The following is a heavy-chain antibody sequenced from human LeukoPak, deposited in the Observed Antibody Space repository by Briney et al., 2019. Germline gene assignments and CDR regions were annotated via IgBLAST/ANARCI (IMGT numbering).Heavy chain of an antibody. CDR1: GDSISSTNW. CDR2: IYHSGST. J-gene: IGHJ4*02. V-gene: IGHV4-4*02. D-gene: IGHD3-22*01. Sequence: SGTLSLTCAVSGDSISSTNWWSWVRQPPGKGLEWSGEIYHSGSTNYNPSLTSRVTISIDKSKNQFSLKLNSLTAADTAVYYCARTYYDCRGYDGREYYFDYWGQGTLVTVSS. CDR3: ARTYYDCRGYDGREYYFDY.